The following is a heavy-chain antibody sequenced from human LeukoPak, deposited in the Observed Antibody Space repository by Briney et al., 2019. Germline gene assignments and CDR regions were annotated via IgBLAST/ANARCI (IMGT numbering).Heavy chain of an antibody. CDR1: GDSVSANA. D-gene: IGHD6-13*01. CDR2: TYYRSRWSS. J-gene: IGHJ4*02. V-gene: IGHV6-1*01. Sequence: SQTLSLTCAISGDSVSANAWTWIRQSPLRGLEWLGRTYYRSRWSSEYAISVRGRITINSDTSKNQFSLHLTSVTPDDTAVYFSERDIAAACDYWGQGTLVTVSS. CDR3: ERDIAAACDY.